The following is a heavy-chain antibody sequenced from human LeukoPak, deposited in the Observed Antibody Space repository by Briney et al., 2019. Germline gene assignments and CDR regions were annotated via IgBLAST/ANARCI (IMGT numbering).Heavy chain of an antibody. Sequence: GGSLRLSCAASGFTVSSNYMSWARQAPGKGLEWVSVIYSGGSTYYADSVKGRFTISRDNSKNTLYLQMNSLRAEDTAVYYCASHCSSSTSCYSAPYSFDYWGQGTLVTVSS. D-gene: IGHD2-2*01. CDR1: GFTVSSNY. V-gene: IGHV3-53*01. CDR3: ASHCSSSTSCYSAPYSFDY. CDR2: IYSGGST. J-gene: IGHJ4*02.